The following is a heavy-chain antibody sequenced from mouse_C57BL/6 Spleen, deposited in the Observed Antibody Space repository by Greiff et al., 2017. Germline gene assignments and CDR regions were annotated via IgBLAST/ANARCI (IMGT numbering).Heavy chain of an antibody. Sequence: EVQLVESGEGLVKPGGSLKLSCAASGFTFSSYAMSWVRQTPEKRLEWVAYISSGGDYIFYADTVQGRFTISRDNARNTLYLQMSSLKSEDTAMYYCTRGLGSFWYFDVWGTGTTVTVSS. D-gene: IGHD3-3*01. J-gene: IGHJ1*03. CDR1: GFTFSSYA. CDR2: ISSGGDYI. V-gene: IGHV5-9-1*02. CDR3: TRGLGSFWYFDV.